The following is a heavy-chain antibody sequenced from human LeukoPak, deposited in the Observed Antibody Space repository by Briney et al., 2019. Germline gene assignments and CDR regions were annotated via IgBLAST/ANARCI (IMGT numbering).Heavy chain of an antibody. J-gene: IGHJ6*02. D-gene: IGHD6-19*01. CDR3: ARAEASDAVCMDV. Sequence: GRSLRLSCAASGFTLSNFAMHWVRQAPGKGLEWVAVISYDANVKYYADSVKGRFTISRDSSKDTLYLQMNSLRPDDTAVYYCARAEASDAVCMDVWGQGTTVTVSS. V-gene: IGHV3-30-3*01. CDR2: ISYDANVK. CDR1: GFTLSNFA.